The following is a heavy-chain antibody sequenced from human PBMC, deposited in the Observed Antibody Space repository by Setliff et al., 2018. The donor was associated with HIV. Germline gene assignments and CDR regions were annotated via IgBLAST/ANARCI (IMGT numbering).Heavy chain of an antibody. V-gene: IGHV5-51*01. CDR3: ARHGQYGSGSYYNRPFDF. J-gene: IGHJ4*02. D-gene: IGHD3-10*01. CDR2: TYPVDSDT. Sequence: GESLKISCKGSGYTFTSYWIAWVRQMPGKGLEWMGITYPVDSDTRYSPSFQGQVTISVDKSVNTAYLQWSSLKASDTAMYYCARHGQYGSGSYYNRPFDFWGQGTLVTVSS. CDR1: GYTFTSYW.